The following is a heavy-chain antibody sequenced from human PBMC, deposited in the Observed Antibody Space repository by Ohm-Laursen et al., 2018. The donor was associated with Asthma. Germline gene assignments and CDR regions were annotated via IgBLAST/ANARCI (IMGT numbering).Heavy chain of an antibody. D-gene: IGHD1-26*01. J-gene: IGHJ4*02. CDR3: AKDMSGSYFDY. Sequence: SLRLSCAASGFTFDDYAMHWVRQAPGKGLEWVSGISWNSGSIGYANSVKGRFTISRDNAKNSLYLQMNSLRAEDTALYYCAKDMSGSYFDYWGQGTLVTVSS. CDR1: GFTFDDYA. V-gene: IGHV3-9*01. CDR2: ISWNSGSI.